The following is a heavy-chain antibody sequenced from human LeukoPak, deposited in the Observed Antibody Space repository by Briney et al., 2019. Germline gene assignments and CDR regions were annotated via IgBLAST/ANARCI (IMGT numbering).Heavy chain of an antibody. CDR1: GFTFSSYW. J-gene: IGHJ4*02. CDR3: ARSNQADDY. Sequence: GGSLRLSCAASGFTFSSYWMHWVRQVPGKGLVWVARINPGGSSITYADSVKGRFTISRDNAKNTLYLQMDSPRAEDTGVYYCARSNQADDYWGQGTLVTVSS. V-gene: IGHV3-74*01. CDR2: INPGGSSI. D-gene: IGHD1-14*01.